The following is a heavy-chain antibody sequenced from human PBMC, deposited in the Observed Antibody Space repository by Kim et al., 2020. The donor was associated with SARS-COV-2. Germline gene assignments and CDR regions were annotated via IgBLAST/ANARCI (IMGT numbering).Heavy chain of an antibody. J-gene: IGHJ4*02. D-gene: IGHD3-22*01. Sequence: PSLKSRVTISVDTSKNQFSLKLSSVTAADTAVYYCARGHYDSSGYYPLDYWGQGTLVTVSS. V-gene: IGHV4-31*02. CDR3: ARGHYDSSGYYPLDY.